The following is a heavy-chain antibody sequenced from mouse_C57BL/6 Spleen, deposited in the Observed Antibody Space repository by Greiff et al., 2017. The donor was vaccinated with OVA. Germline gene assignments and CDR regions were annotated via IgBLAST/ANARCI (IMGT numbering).Heavy chain of an antibody. CDR1: GFNIKDYY. CDR2: VDPEDGET. CDR3: AAGSWYVDV. J-gene: IGHJ1*03. Sequence: VQLQQPGAELVKPGASVKLSCPASGFNIKDYYMLWVKQRTEQGLEWIGRVDPEDGETKYASKFQGKATITADTSSNTAYLQLSSLTSEDTAVYYCAAGSWYVDVWGKGTTVTVSS. V-gene: IGHV14-2*01.